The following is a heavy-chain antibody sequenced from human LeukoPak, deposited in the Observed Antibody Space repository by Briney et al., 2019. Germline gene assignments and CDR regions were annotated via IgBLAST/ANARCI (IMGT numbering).Heavy chain of an antibody. CDR1: GYTLTELS. J-gene: IGHJ4*02. CDR2: INPNSGGT. CDR3: ASGPYGSPPHFDY. Sequence: ASVKVSCKVSGYTLTELSMHWVRQAPGQGLEWMGWINPNSGGTNYAQKFQGRVTMTRDTSISTAYMELSRLRSDDTAVYYCASGPYGSPPHFDYWGQGTLVTVSS. V-gene: IGHV1-2*02. D-gene: IGHD3-10*01.